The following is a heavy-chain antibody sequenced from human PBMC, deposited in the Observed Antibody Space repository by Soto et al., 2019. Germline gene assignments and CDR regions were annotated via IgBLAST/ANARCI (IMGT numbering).Heavy chain of an antibody. D-gene: IGHD7-27*01. CDR2: IRSSGSTT. V-gene: IGHV3-48*03. CDR1: GFTFSSYE. J-gene: IGHJ4*02. CDR3: ARLGTYFDY. Sequence: GWSLRLSCAASGFTFSSYEMNWVRQAPGKGLEWVSYIRSSGSTTYYADSVKGRFTISRDNAKNSLNLQMNSLRAEDTAVYYCARLGTYFDYWGQGALVTVSS.